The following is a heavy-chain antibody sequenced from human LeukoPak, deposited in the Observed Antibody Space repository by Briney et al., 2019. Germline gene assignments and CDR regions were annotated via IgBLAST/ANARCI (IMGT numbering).Heavy chain of an antibody. D-gene: IGHD2-2*01. Sequence: PGGSLRLSCATSGFTFSSYAMSWVRQAPGKGLEWVSGISGSGGSTYYADSVKGRFTISRDSSENTVFLQMNSLRAEDTAVYYCAKGRFTSSTFDYWGQGTLVTVSS. J-gene: IGHJ4*02. CDR3: AKGRFTSSTFDY. CDR1: GFTFSSYA. V-gene: IGHV3-23*01. CDR2: ISGSGGST.